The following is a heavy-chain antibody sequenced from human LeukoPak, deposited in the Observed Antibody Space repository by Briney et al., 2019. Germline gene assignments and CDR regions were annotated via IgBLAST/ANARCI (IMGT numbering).Heavy chain of an antibody. Sequence: KAGGSLRLSCAAAGFTFANYNMNWVRQAPGKGLEWVSSISSSSSYIYYADSVKGRVTISRDNAKKSLYLQMNSLRAEDTAVYYCVRGAFVVVTAFWYFDLWGRGTLVTVSS. CDR1: GFTFANYN. CDR3: VRGAFVVVTAFWYFDL. J-gene: IGHJ2*01. CDR2: ISSSSSYI. V-gene: IGHV3-21*01. D-gene: IGHD2-21*02.